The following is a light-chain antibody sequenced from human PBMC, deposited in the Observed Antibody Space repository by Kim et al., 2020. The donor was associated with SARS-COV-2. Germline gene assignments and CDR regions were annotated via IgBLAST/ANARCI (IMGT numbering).Light chain of an antibody. CDR1: KLGDKY. J-gene: IGLJ3*02. V-gene: IGLV3-1*01. CDR3: QAWDSSTAV. Sequence: SYELTQPPSVSVSPRQTANITCSGDKLGDKYACWYQQKPGQSPVLVIYQHTQRPSGIPERFSGSNSGNTATLTISDTQAMAEAAYYCQAWDSSTAVFGGG. CDR2: QHT.